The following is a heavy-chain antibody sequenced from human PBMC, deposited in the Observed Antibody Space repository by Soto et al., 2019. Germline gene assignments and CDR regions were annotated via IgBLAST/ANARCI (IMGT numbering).Heavy chain of an antibody. CDR3: AREGDYYGSGSLDFDY. V-gene: IGHV4-34*01. Sequence: SETLSLTCAVYGGSFSGYYWSWIRQPPGKGLEWIGEINHSGSTNYNPSLKSRVTISVDTSKNQFSLKLSSVTAADTAVYYCAREGDYYGSGSLDFDYWGQGTLVTVSS. J-gene: IGHJ4*02. D-gene: IGHD3-10*01. CDR2: INHSGST. CDR1: GGSFSGYY.